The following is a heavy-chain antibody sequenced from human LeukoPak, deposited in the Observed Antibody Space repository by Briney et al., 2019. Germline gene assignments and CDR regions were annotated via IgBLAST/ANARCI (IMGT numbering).Heavy chain of an antibody. CDR2: ISAYNGNT. V-gene: IGHV1-18*01. Sequence: ASVKVSCKASGYTFTSYGISWVRQAPGQGLEWMGWISAYNGNTKYAQKLQGRVTMTTDTSTSTAYMELRSLRSDDTAVYYCASANYDSSGYNIQNAFDIWGQGTMVTVSS. J-gene: IGHJ3*02. D-gene: IGHD3-22*01. CDR1: GYTFTSYG. CDR3: ASANYDSSGYNIQNAFDI.